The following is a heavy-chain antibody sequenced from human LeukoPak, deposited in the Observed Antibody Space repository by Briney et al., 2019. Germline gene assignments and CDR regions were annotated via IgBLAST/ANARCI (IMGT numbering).Heavy chain of an antibody. CDR3: AKGALGGLLGSYDYVWGSYPQ. CDR2: LSYDGSNK. D-gene: IGHD3-16*02. Sequence: GGSLRLSCAASGFTFSSYGMHWVRQAPGKGLEWVAVLSYDGSNKYYADSVKGRFTISRDNSKNTLYLQMNSLRAEDTAVYYCAKGALGGLLGSYDYVWGSYPQWGQGTLVTVSS. CDR1: GFTFSSYG. J-gene: IGHJ4*02. V-gene: IGHV3-30*18.